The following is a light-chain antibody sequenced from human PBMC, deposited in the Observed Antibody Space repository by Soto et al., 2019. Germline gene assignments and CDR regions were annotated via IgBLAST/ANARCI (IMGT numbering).Light chain of an antibody. CDR3: SSYAGSSDYYV. CDR1: SSDFGSYNS. CDR2: EVS. V-gene: IGLV2-8*01. Sequence: QSVLTQPPSASGSPGQSVTISCTGTSSDFGSYNSVSWYQHHPGKAPKLMIYEVSKRPSGVPARFSGSKSGNTASLTVSGLQPEDEADYYCSSYAGSSDYYVFGTGTKVTVL. J-gene: IGLJ1*01.